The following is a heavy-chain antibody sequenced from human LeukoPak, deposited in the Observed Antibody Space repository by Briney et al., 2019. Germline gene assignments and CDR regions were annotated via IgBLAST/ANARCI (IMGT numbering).Heavy chain of an antibody. CDR1: GFTFSSYA. CDR2: ISSNGGST. CDR3: ARGRFLEWSSPDY. Sequence: PGGSLRLSCAASGFTFSSYAMHWVRQAPGKGLEYVSAISSNGGSTYYANSVKGRFTISRDNSKNTLYLQMGSLRAEDMAVYYCARGRFLEWSSPDYWGQGTLVTVSS. V-gene: IGHV3-64*01. D-gene: IGHD3-3*01. J-gene: IGHJ4*02.